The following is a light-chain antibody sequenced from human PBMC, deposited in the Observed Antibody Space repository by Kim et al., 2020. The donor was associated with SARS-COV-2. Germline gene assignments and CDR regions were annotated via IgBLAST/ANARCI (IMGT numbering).Light chain of an antibody. CDR2: AAS. CDR3: QQGYSAPQIT. J-gene: IGKJ5*01. Sequence: SVGDRVIITGRASQSISSHLNWYQQKPGKAPKLLIYAASSLQSGVPSRFTGSGSGTEFTLTIRTLQPEDSATYYCQQGYSAPQITFGQGTRLEIK. CDR1: QSISSH. V-gene: IGKV1-39*01.